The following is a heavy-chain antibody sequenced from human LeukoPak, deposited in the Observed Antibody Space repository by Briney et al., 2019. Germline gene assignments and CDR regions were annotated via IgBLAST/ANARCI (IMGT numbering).Heavy chain of an antibody. CDR1: GYSFTNYW. CDR3: ARLPEGPAAQPLWFGES. Sequence: GESLKISCEGSGYSFTNYWIGWVRQMPGKGLEWMGIIYPADSDTRYSPSFQGQVTISADKSVSTAYLQWSSLKASDTAMYFCARLPEGPAAQPLWFGESWGQGTLVTVSS. CDR2: IYPADSDT. V-gene: IGHV5-51*01. D-gene: IGHD3-10*01. J-gene: IGHJ4*02.